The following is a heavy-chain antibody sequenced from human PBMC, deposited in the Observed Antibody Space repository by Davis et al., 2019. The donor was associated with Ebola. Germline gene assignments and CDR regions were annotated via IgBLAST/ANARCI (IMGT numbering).Heavy chain of an antibody. CDR2: IYSGGTTRYA. CDR1: GFTVRSTY. Sequence: GESLKISCAASGFTVRSTYMSWVRQAPGKGLEWVSVIYSGGTTRYADYADSVKGRFTISRDYSKNTLYLQMNSLRDEDTAVYYCAKDLNWDWGQGTLVTVSS. D-gene: IGHD7-27*01. J-gene: IGHJ4*02. CDR3: AKDLNWD. V-gene: IGHV3-66*01.